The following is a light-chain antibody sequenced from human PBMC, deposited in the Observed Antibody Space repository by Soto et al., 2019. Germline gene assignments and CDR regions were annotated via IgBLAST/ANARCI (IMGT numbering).Light chain of an antibody. J-gene: IGKJ1*01. CDR1: QDISNF. V-gene: IGKV1-17*03. Sequence: DIQTTQSPSVISASVGDRVTITCRASQDISNFLAWFQQAPGKVPKRLIYAAKLQIGVPSRFSGSGSGTEFTLTINGLQPEDFATFYCLQHKTYPWTFGQGTKVDIK. CDR3: LQHKTYPWT. CDR2: AA.